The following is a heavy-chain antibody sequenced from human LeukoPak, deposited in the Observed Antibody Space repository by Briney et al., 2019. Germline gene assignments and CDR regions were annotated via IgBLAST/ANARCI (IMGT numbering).Heavy chain of an antibody. CDR2: IRSKANSFAT. Sequence: GGSLRLSCAASGFSVSGAAVHWVRQASGKGLEWIGRIRSKANSFATTYAASVKGRFAISRVDSKNTAYLQMNSLKTEDTAVYYCARGRAYGSGAPWYFDLWGRGTLVTVSS. CDR1: GFSVSGAA. CDR3: ARGRAYGSGAPWYFDL. D-gene: IGHD3-10*01. V-gene: IGHV3-73*01. J-gene: IGHJ2*01.